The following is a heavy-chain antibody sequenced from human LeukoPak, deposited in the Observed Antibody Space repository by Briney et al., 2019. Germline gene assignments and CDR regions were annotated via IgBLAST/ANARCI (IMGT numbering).Heavy chain of an antibody. V-gene: IGHV3-13*04. Sequence: PGGSLRLSCAASGFIFSTSDMHWVRHPAGKGLEWVSGIGTVGDSYYLDSVKGRFTISRDDAGYSLYLHMNSLTAGDTAVYYCTRGAYNGFDPWGQGTLVTVAS. D-gene: IGHD2-21*01. J-gene: IGHJ5*02. CDR2: IGTVGDS. CDR3: TRGAYNGFDP. CDR1: GFIFSTSD.